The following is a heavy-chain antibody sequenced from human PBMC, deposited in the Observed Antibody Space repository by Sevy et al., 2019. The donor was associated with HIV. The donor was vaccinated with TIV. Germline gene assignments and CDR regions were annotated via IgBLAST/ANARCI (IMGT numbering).Heavy chain of an antibody. D-gene: IGHD5-18*01. CDR1: GYTFTSYG. J-gene: IGHJ3*02. CDR3: ARVPGYSYGYNRAFDI. CDR2: ISAYNANT. Sequence: ASVKVSCKASGYTFTSYGISWVRQAPGQGLEWMGWISAYNANTNYAQKLQGRVTMTTDTSTSTAYMELRSLRSDDTAGYYCARVPGYSYGYNRAFDIWGQGTMVTVSS. V-gene: IGHV1-18*04.